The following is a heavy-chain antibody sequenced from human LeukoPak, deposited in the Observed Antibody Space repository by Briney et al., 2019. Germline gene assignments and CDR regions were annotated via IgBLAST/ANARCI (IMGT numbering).Heavy chain of an antibody. CDR2: IDPSDSYT. CDR3: ARGVMVRGVRYYFDY. J-gene: IGHJ4*02. Sequence: PGESLRISFKGSGXSFTSYCITWVRQMPGKGLEWMGRIDPSDSYTNYSPSFQGHVTISADKSISTAYLQWSSLKASDTAIYYCARGVMVRGVRYYFDYWGQGILVTVSS. D-gene: IGHD3-10*01. V-gene: IGHV5-10-1*01. CDR1: GXSFTSYC.